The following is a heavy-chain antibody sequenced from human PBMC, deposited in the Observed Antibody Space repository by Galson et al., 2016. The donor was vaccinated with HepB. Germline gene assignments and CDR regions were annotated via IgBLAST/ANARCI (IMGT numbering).Heavy chain of an antibody. J-gene: IGHJ6*04. Sequence: SLRLSCAASGFPFSSYGIHWVRQAPGKGLEWVAVIWYDGSNKYYADSVKGRFTISRDNSKNTLDLQMNSLRAEDTAVYYCAKDSLVYAIDHYYGMDVWGKGTTVTVSS. V-gene: IGHV3-33*06. CDR2: IWYDGSNK. CDR1: GFPFSSYG. D-gene: IGHD2-8*01. CDR3: AKDSLVYAIDHYYGMDV.